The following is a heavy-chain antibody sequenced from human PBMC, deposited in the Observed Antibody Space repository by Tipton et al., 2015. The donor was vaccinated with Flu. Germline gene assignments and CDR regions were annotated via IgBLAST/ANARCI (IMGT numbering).Heavy chain of an antibody. J-gene: IGHJ6*03. CDR1: GGSISSYY. CDR2: IYTSGST. V-gene: IGHV4-4*07. D-gene: IGHD6-19*01. Sequence: TLSLTCTVSGGSISSYYWSWIRQPAGKGLEWIGRIYTSGSTNYNPSLKSRVTMSVDTSKNQFSLKLSSVTAADTAVYYCARRVSSGWHYYYYYYYMDVWGKGTTVPVSS. CDR3: ARRVSSGWHYYYYYYYMDV.